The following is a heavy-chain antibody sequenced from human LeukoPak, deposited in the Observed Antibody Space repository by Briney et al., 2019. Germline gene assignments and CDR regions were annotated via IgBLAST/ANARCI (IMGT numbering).Heavy chain of an antibody. CDR2: INSDGSST. J-gene: IGHJ4*02. D-gene: IGHD2-2*01. CDR3: AKVSTISNYFDY. Sequence: GGSLRLSCAASGFTFSIYWMHWVRHAPGKGLVWVSRINSDGSSTSYADSLKGRFTISRDNSKNTLYLQMNSLRTEDTAVYYCAKVSTISNYFDYWGQGTLVTVSS. CDR1: GFTFSIYW. V-gene: IGHV3-74*01.